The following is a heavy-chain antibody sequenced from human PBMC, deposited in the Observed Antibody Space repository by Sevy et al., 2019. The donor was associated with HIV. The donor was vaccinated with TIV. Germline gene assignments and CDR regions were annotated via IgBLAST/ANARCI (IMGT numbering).Heavy chain of an antibody. J-gene: IGHJ4*02. D-gene: IGHD3-22*01. CDR3: AREGYYYDSSGYYSFDY. V-gene: IGHV3-48*02. CDR1: GFTFSSYS. CDR2: ISSSSSTI. Sequence: GGSLRLSCAVSGFTFSSYSMNWVRQAPGKGLEWVSYISSSSSTIYYADSVKGRFTISRDNAKNSLYLQMNSLRDEDTAVYYCAREGYYYDSSGYYSFDYWGQGTLVTVSS.